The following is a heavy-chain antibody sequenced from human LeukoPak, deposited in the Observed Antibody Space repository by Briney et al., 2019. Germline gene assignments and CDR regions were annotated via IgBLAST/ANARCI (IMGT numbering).Heavy chain of an antibody. CDR2: IYYSGST. CDR1: GGSISSYY. D-gene: IGHD2-15*01. V-gene: IGHV4-59*01. CDR3: ARAGSGPPYYYYYYMDV. J-gene: IGHJ6*03. Sequence: SETLSLTCTVAGGSISSYYWSWIRQPPGKGLEWIGCIYYSGSTNYNPSFKSRVTISVDTSKNQFSLKLSSVTAADTAVYYCARAGSGPPYYYYYYMDVWGKGTTVTVSS.